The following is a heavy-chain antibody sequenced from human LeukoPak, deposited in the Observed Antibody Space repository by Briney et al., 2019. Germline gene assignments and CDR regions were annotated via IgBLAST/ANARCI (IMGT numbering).Heavy chain of an antibody. J-gene: IGHJ2*01. V-gene: IGHV4-34*01. CDR1: GGSFSEYY. CDR2: INYRGRT. D-gene: IGHD4-17*01. Sequence: ETLSPTCAVYGGSFSEYYWSSIRHPPWKGLEWIGEINYRGRTNYNPSIKSRVTISVDTSKMQFSLKLTSVPAADTAVFYCARGPTNDYGGKDLDLWGRGTLVTVSS. CDR3: ARGPTNDYGGKDLDL.